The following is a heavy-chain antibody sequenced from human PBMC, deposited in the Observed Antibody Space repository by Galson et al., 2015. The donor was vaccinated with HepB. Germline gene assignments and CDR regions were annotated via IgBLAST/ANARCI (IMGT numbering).Heavy chain of an antibody. D-gene: IGHD6-19*01. J-gene: IGHJ6*03. CDR1: GDSVSGNSAA. CDR2: TYYRSKWYN. Sequence: CAISGDSVSGNSAAWNWIRQSPSRGLEWLGRTYYRSKWYNDYAVSVKSRITINPDTSKDQFPLQLNSMTPEDTAVYYCARESRKPVAGTPDYYYYMDVWGKGTTVTVSS. V-gene: IGHV6-1*01. CDR3: ARESRKPVAGTPDYYYYMDV.